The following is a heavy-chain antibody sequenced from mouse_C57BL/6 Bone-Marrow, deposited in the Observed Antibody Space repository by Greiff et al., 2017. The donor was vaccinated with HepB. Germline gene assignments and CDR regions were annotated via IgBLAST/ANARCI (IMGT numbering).Heavy chain of an antibody. D-gene: IGHD1-1*01. CDR3: ARVLRNPPYYYAMDY. CDR1: GFTFSDYY. V-gene: IGHV5-16*01. Sequence: DVKLVESEGGLVQPGSSMKLSCTASGFTFSDYYMAWVRQVPEKGLEWVANINYDGSSTYYLDSLKSRFIISRDNAKNILYLQMSSLKSEDTATYYCARVLRNPPYYYAMDYWGQGTSVTVSS. CDR2: INYDGSST. J-gene: IGHJ4*01.